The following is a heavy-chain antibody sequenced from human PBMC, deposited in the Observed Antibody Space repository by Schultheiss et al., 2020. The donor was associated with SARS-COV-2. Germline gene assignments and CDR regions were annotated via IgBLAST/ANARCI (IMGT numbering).Heavy chain of an antibody. V-gene: IGHV1-2*06. CDR3: ARALSDGYGTNY. J-gene: IGHJ4*02. CDR2: INPNRGGT. D-gene: IGHD5-24*01. Sequence: GESLKISCKASGYTFTGYYMHWVRQAPGQGLEWMGRINPNRGGTNYAQKFQGRVTMIRDTSISTAYMELSRLRSDDTAVYYCARALSDGYGTNYWGQGTLVSVSS. CDR1: GYTFTGYY.